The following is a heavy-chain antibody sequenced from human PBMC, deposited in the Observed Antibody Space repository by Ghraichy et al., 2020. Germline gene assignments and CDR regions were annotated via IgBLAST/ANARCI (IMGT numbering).Heavy chain of an antibody. J-gene: IGHJ6*02. CDR1: GFTFSSFS. CDR3: ARGSTVVRFYYYDGMDV. V-gene: IGHV3-48*02. D-gene: IGHD4-23*01. CDR2: ITSSSRTK. Sequence: GGSLRLSCVGSGFTFSSFSMNWVRQSPGKGLEWVSYITSSSRTKSYADSVKGRFTISRDNAQNSLYPQMNSLRDEDTAVYYCARGSTVVRFYYYDGMDVWGQGTTVTVSS.